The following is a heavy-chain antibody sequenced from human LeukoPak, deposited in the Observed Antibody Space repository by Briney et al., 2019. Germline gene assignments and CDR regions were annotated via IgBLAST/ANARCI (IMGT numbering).Heavy chain of an antibody. CDR3: ASSIRLYGTSGYDY. CDR1: GYSFPTYW. D-gene: IGHD1-1*01. J-gene: IGHJ4*02. CDR2: INPGESDI. Sequence: GESLKISCKGSGYSFPTYWIGWVRQMPGKGLAWMGLINPGESDIRYRPSFQGQVTISADKSINTDYLQWSSLKASDSAMYYCASSIRLYGTSGYDYWGQGTLVTVSS. V-gene: IGHV5-51*01.